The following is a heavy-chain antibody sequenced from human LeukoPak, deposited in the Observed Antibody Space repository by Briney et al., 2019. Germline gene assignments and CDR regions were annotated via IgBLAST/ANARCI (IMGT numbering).Heavy chain of an antibody. D-gene: IGHD2-21*02. CDR3: ARFAYCGSGCWYYFDY. V-gene: IGHV4-4*09. CDR2: IYPSGGT. Sequence: PSETLSLTCTVSGGSISSYYWSWIRQSLGKGLEWIGYIYPSGGTNYNPSLKSRVTMSVDTSKNQFSLKLNSVTAADTAVYYCARFAYCGSGCWYYFDYWGQGALVTVSS. J-gene: IGHJ4*02. CDR1: GGSISSYY.